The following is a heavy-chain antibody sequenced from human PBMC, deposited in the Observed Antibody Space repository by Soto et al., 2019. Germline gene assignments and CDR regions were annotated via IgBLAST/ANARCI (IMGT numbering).Heavy chain of an antibody. V-gene: IGHV3-30*18. J-gene: IGHJ4*02. CDR1: GFTFSSYG. D-gene: IGHD6-19*01. Sequence: PGGSLRLSCAASGFTFSSYGMHWVRQAPGKGLEWVAVISYDGSNKYYADSVKGRFTISRDNSKNTLYLQMNSLRAEGTAVYYCAKDRSRLVVYYFDYWGQGTLVTVSS. CDR2: ISYDGSNK. CDR3: AKDRSRLVVYYFDY.